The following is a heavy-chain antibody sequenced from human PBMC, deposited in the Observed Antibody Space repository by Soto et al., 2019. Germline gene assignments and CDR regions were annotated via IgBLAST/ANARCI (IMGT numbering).Heavy chain of an antibody. J-gene: IGHJ6*03. CDR3: AKGPLPRNYYYMDV. V-gene: IGHV3-30*18. CDR1: GFTFSSYG. CDR2: ISYDGSNK. Sequence: GGSLRLSCAASGFTFSSYGMHWVRQAPGKGLEWVAVISYDGSNKYYADSVKGRFTISRDNSKNTLYLQMNSLRAEDTAVYYCAKGPLPRNYYYMDVWGKGTTVTVSS.